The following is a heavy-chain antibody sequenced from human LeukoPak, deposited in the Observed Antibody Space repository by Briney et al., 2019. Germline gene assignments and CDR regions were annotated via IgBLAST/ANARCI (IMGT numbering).Heavy chain of an antibody. CDR2: ISSSSTI. Sequence: PGGSLRLSCAASGFTFSSYSMNWVRQAPGKGLEWVSYISSSSTIYYADSVKGRFTISRDNAKNSLYLQMNSLRAEDTAVYYCAREEPILRLGELSLPDWGQGTLVTVSS. D-gene: IGHD3-16*02. J-gene: IGHJ4*02. CDR3: AREEPILRLGELSLPD. CDR1: GFTFSSYS. V-gene: IGHV3-48*04.